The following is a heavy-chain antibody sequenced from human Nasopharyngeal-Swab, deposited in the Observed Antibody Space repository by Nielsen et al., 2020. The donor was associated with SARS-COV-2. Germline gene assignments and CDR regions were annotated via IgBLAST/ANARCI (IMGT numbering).Heavy chain of an antibody. CDR1: GFTFSSYW. Sequence: GESLKISCAASGFTFSSYWMSWVRQAPGKGLEWVANIKQDGSEKYYVDSMKGRFTISRDNAKNSLYLQMNSLRAEDTAVYYCAGIARGYSYGYALWGQGTLVTVSS. J-gene: IGHJ4*02. CDR3: AGIARGYSYGYAL. V-gene: IGHV3-7*03. CDR2: IKQDGSEK. D-gene: IGHD5-18*01.